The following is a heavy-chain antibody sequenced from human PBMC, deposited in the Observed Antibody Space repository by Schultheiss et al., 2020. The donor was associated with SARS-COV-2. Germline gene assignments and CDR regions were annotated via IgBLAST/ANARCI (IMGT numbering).Heavy chain of an antibody. V-gene: IGHV3-21*01. D-gene: IGHD3-10*01. CDR3: ARGGMVRGVIMAGYYGMDV. CDR2: ISSSSSYI. CDR1: GFTFSSYS. Sequence: GGSLRLSCAASGFTFSSYSMNWVRQAPGKGLEWVSSISSSSSYIYYADSVKGRFTISRDNAKNSLYLQMNSLRAEDTAVYYCARGGMVRGVIMAGYYGMDVWGQGTTVTVSS. J-gene: IGHJ6*02.